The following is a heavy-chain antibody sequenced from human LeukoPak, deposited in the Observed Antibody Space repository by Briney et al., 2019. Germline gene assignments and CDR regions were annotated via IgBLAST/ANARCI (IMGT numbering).Heavy chain of an antibody. CDR2: ISGSGGST. J-gene: IGHJ3*02. CDR1: GFTFSSYA. D-gene: IGHD3-22*01. CDR3: AKVSTYYYDSSGAPGAFDI. Sequence: GGSLRLSCAASGFTFSSYAMSWVRQAPGKGLEWVSAISGSGGSTYYADSVKGRFTISRDNSKNTLYPQMNSLRAEDTAVYYCAKVSTYYYDSSGAPGAFDIWGQGTMVTVSS. V-gene: IGHV3-23*01.